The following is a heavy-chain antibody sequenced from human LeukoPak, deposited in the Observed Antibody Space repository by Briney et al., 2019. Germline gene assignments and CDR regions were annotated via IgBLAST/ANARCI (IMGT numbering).Heavy chain of an antibody. J-gene: IGHJ4*02. V-gene: IGHV4-4*07. CDR2: FSTRGST. CDR3: AREWDY. Sequence: SETLSLTCTVSGGSISRDYWSWIRQPAGKGLVWIGRFSTRGSTNYNPSLKSRATLSVDTSKNQFSLQLSFVTAADTAVYYCAREWDYWGQGTLVTVSS. CDR1: GGSISRDY.